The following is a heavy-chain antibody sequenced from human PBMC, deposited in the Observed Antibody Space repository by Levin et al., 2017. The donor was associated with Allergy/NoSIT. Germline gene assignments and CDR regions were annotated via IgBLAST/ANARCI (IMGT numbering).Heavy chain of an antibody. CDR2: IYPKDSDT. V-gene: IGHV5-51*01. CDR3: SRLDSKGYPDY. CDR1: GYKFSTHW. Sequence: GESLKISCQGSGYKFSTHWLAWVRQMPGKGLEWMGIIYPKDSDTRYSPSFQGQVTISADNSISTAYLQWSSLKASDTAIFYCSRLDSKGYPDYWGQGSLVSVSS. J-gene: IGHJ4*02. D-gene: IGHD3-16*02.